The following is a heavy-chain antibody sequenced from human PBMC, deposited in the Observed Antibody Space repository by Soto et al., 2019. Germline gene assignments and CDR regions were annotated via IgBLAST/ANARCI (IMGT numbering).Heavy chain of an antibody. V-gene: IGHV4-59*02. CDR1: GGSVSTYY. CDR3: AVQYSTSPFFDY. D-gene: IGHD6-6*01. J-gene: IGHJ4*01. CDR2: IYYSGRT. Sequence: SETLSLTCTVSGGSVSTYYWSWIRQPPGKGLEWIGDIYYSGRTNYNPSLKSRVTISVDPSKNQFSLNLSSVTAADTAVYYCAVQYSTSPFFDYWGHGTLVTVSS.